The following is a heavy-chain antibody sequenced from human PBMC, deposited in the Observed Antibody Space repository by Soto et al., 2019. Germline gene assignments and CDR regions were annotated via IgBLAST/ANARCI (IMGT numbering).Heavy chain of an antibody. V-gene: IGHV3-23*01. Sequence: GGSLRLSCAASGFTFSSYAVSWVRQAPGKGLEWVSAISGSGGSTYYADSVKGRFTISRDNSKNTLYLQMNSLRAEDTAVYYCAKDSSVLRFLEWLLSSAFDIWGQGTMVTVSS. J-gene: IGHJ3*02. D-gene: IGHD3-3*01. CDR3: AKDSSVLRFLEWLLSSAFDI. CDR2: ISGSGGST. CDR1: GFTFSSYA.